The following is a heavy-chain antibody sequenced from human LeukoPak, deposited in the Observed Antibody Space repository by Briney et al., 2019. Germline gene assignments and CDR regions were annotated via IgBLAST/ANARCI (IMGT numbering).Heavy chain of an antibody. CDR2: IIPIFGTA. D-gene: IGHD5-18*01. CDR1: GGTFSSYA. CDR3: ARDRSWDTQEYSYGPTFDY. V-gene: IGHV1-69*01. Sequence: ASVNVSCKASGGTFSSYAISWVRQAPGQGLEWMGGIIPIFGTANYAQKFQGRVTITADESTSTAYMELSSLRSEDTAVYYCARDRSWDTQEYSYGPTFDYWGQGTLVTVSS. J-gene: IGHJ4*02.